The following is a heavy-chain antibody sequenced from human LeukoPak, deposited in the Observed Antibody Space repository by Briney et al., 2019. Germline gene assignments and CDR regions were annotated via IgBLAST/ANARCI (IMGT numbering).Heavy chain of an antibody. Sequence: GGSLRLSRAASGFTFSDYYMTWIRQTPGKGLEGISYISDTARTKSYADSAKGRFTISRDNAKNSLYLQMNSLRVEDTAVYYCAGVNYWNYPFWGQGTLVTVSS. CDR3: AGVNYWNYPF. J-gene: IGHJ4*02. V-gene: IGHV3-11*04. D-gene: IGHD1-7*01. CDR1: GFTFSDYY. CDR2: ISDTARTK.